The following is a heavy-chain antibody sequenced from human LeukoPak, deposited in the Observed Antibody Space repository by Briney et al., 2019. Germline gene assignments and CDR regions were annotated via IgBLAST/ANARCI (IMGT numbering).Heavy chain of an antibody. V-gene: IGHV4-59*01. J-gene: IGHJ3*02. Sequence: KPSETLSLTCTVSGGSISSYFWSWIRPPPGKGLEWIGLIYDSGGTNYNPSLKGRVTISVDRSQKQFSLELTSVTAADTAVYYCARAALCTSGGDCYQDAFDIWGQGTMVTVSS. CDR1: GGSISSYF. D-gene: IGHD2-21*02. CDR2: IYDSGGT. CDR3: ARAALCTSGGDCYQDAFDI.